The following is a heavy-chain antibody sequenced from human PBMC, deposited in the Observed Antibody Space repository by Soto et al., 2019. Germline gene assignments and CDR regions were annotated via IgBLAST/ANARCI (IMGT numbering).Heavy chain of an antibody. CDR2: ISGYDGNT. J-gene: IGHJ4*02. CDR3: ARGGSGSYIDY. CDR1: GYTFRSYG. D-gene: IGHD3-22*01. V-gene: IGHV1-18*01. Sequence: HVQLVQSEPEVKKPGASVKVSCKASGYTFRSYGINWVRQAPGQGLEWMGWISGYDGNTNYAQMFQGRVTLTTDTSTTTAYMELRSLRSDDPAVYYCARGGSGSYIDYWGRGALVTVSS.